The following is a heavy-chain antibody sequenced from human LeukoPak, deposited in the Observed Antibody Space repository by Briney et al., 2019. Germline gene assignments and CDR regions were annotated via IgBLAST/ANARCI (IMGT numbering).Heavy chain of an antibody. J-gene: IGHJ4*02. D-gene: IGHD6-13*01. V-gene: IGHV1-2*02. CDR2: INPNSGGT. CDR1: GYTFTGYY. Sequence: GASVKVSCKASGYTFTGYYMHWVRQAPGQGLEWMGWINPNSGGTNYAQKFQGRVTMTRETSISPAYMELSRLRSDDTAVYYCARGAAGRNYYFDYWGQGTLVTVSS. CDR3: ARGAAGRNYYFDY.